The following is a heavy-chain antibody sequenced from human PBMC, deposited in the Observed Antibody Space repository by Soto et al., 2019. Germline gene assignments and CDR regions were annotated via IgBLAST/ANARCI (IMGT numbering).Heavy chain of an antibody. CDR1: GFTFSSYS. V-gene: IGHV3-21*01. J-gene: IGHJ6*02. CDR2: ISSSSSYI. D-gene: IGHD2-15*01. Sequence: GGSLRLSCAASGFTFSSYSMNWVRQAPGKGLEWVSSISSSSSYIYYADSVKGRFTISRDNAKNSLYLQMNSLRAEDTAVYYCASESKLPHGMDVWGQGTTVTVSS. CDR3: ASESKLPHGMDV.